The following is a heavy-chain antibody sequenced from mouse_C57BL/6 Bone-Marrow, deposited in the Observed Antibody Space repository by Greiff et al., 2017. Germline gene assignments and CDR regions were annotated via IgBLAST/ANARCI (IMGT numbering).Heavy chain of an antibody. J-gene: IGHJ4*01. D-gene: IGHD1-1*01. CDR3: ATYYYGTQDAMDY. CDR2: IYPGDGDT. CDR1: GYAFSSYW. V-gene: IGHV1-80*01. Sequence: VQLQQSGAELVKPGASVKISCKASGYAFSSYWMNWVKQRPGKGLEWIGQIYPGDGDTNSNGKFKGKATLTADTSSSTAYMQLSSLTSEDSAVSFCATYYYGTQDAMDYWGQGTSVTVSS.